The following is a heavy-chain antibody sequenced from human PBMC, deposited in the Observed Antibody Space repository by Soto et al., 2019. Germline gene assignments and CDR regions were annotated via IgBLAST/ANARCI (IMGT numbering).Heavy chain of an antibody. Sequence: ASVKVSCKASGYTFTSYGISWVRQAPGQRLEWMGWISAYNGNTNYAQKLQGRVTMTTDTSTSTAYMELRSLRSDDTAVYYCARALDFWSGYYMGYFDYWGQGTLVTVSS. V-gene: IGHV1-18*01. CDR3: ARALDFWSGYYMGYFDY. J-gene: IGHJ4*02. D-gene: IGHD3-3*01. CDR2: ISAYNGNT. CDR1: GYTFTSYG.